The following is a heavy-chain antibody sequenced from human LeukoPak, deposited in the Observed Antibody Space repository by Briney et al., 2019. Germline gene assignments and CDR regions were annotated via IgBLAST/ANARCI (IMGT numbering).Heavy chain of an antibody. CDR1: GFTFSNYA. CDR3: AKQLGYCSDGSCYFPY. J-gene: IGHJ4*02. CDR2: MSESGSST. D-gene: IGHD2-15*01. Sequence: GGSLRLSCAASGFTFSNYAMSWVRQAPGKGLEWVAAMSESGSSTWYADSVKGRFTISRDNSKSTLCLQMNSLRAEDTAVYYCAKQLGYCSDGSCYFPYWGQGTLVTVSS. V-gene: IGHV3-23*01.